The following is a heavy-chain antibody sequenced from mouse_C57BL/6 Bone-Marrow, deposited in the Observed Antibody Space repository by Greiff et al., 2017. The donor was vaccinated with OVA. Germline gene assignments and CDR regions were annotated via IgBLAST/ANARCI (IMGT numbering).Heavy chain of an antibody. CDR1: GFTFTSYG. CDR2: ISRGGSYT. V-gene: IGHV5-6*01. J-gene: IGHJ2*01. Sequence: EVKLVESGGDLVKPGGSLKLSCAASGFTFTSYGMSWVRQTPDKRLEWVATISRGGSYTSYPDSVKGRFTISIDNAKNTLYLQLSSLKSEDTAVYYCARQRWYGFYLDYWGQGTTLTVSS. CDR3: ARQRWYGFYLDY. D-gene: IGHD1-1*02.